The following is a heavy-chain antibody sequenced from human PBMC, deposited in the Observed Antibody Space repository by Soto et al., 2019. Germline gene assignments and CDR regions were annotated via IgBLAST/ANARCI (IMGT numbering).Heavy chain of an antibody. D-gene: IGHD6-6*01. Sequence: PGGSLRLSCAASGFTFSSYSMNWVRQAPGKGLEWVSSISSSSSTIYYADSVKGRFTISRDDAKNSLYLQMNSLRAEDTAVYYCARDGHSSSSRYFDYWGQRTLVPVSP. CDR1: GFTFSSYS. CDR2: ISSSSSTI. J-gene: IGHJ4*02. CDR3: ARDGHSSSSRYFDY. V-gene: IGHV3-48*01.